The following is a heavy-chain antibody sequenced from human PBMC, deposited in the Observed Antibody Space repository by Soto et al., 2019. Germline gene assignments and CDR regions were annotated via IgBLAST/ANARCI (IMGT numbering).Heavy chain of an antibody. V-gene: IGHV4-59*01. CDR2: IYYSGST. J-gene: IGHJ4*02. Sequence: QVQLQESGPGLVKPSETLSLTCTVSGGSISSYYWSWIRQPPGKGLEWIGYIYYSGSTNYNPSLKSRVTISVDTSKNQFSLKLSSMTAADTAVYYCARGKSSGYYFDFDYWGQGTLVTVSS. D-gene: IGHD3-22*01. CDR1: GGSISSYY. CDR3: ARGKSSGYYFDFDY.